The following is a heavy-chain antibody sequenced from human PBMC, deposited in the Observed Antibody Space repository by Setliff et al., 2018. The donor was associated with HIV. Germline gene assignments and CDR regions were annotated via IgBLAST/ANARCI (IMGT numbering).Heavy chain of an antibody. CDR1: GGTFSSYA. J-gene: IGHJ4*02. CDR2: INPSDGTK. Sequence: GASVKVSCKASGGTFSSYAISWVRQAPGQGLEWMGGINPSDGTKIYAQNFQGRVTMTRDTSTSTVYMELSSLTSGDTAVYYCARGRGYTYDFQYWGQGTLVTVSS. D-gene: IGHD5-18*01. CDR3: ARGRGYTYDFQY. V-gene: IGHV1-46*01.